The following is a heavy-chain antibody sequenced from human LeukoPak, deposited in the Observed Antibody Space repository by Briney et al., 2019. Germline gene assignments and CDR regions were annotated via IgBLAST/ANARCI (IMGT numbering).Heavy chain of an antibody. Sequence: PGGSLRLSCAASGFTFSSYAMHWVRQAPGKGLEWVAVISYDGSNKYYADSVKGRFTISRDNSKNTLYLQMNSLRAEDTAVYYCARPYYDYVWGSYGYYFDYWGQGTLVTVSS. CDR3: ARPYYDYVWGSYGYYFDY. V-gene: IGHV3-30-3*01. CDR2: ISYDGSNK. D-gene: IGHD3-16*01. CDR1: GFTFSSYA. J-gene: IGHJ4*02.